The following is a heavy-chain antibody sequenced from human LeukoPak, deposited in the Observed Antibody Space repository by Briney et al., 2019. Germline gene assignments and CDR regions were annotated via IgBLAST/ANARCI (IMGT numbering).Heavy chain of an antibody. D-gene: IGHD3-22*01. V-gene: IGHV4-59*11. J-gene: IGHJ3*02. CDR2: IFYVGST. Sequence: RSSETLSLTCTVSGDSIGSHYWSWIRQPPGKGLEWIGYIFYVGSTNYNPSLKSRVTISVDTSKNQFSLKLNSVTAADTAVYYCARDYYDSRGEACDIWRQGTMVSVSS. CDR1: GDSIGSHY. CDR3: ARDYYDSRGEACDI.